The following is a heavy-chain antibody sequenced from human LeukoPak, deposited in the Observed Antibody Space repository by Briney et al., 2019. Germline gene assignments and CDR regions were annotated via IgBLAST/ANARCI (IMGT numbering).Heavy chain of an antibody. V-gene: IGHV3-21*01. Sequence: GGSLRLSCAPSGFTFNTFNMNWSRQAPGKGLEWVSSINSGGDYKYYADSVKGRFTTSRDNAKNSLSLQLSSLRVEDTAIYYCARGHYDVLASSYKWTPDYWGQGTLVTVSS. CDR2: INSGGDYK. CDR1: GFTFNTFN. CDR3: ARGHYDVLASSYKWTPDY. J-gene: IGHJ4*02. D-gene: IGHD3-9*01.